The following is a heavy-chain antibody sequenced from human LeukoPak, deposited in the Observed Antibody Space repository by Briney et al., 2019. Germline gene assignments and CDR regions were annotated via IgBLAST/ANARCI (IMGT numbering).Heavy chain of an antibody. V-gene: IGHV4-34*01. J-gene: IGHJ6*03. CDR3: ARRYGYYYYYIDV. D-gene: IGHD5-18*01. Sequence: SETLSLTCAVSGGSFSSYYWTWIRQPPGKGLKWIGEINHSETTHYNPSLKSRVTISVDTFKNQFSLKLSSVTAADTAVYYCARRYGYYYYYIDVWGKGTTVTVSS. CDR2: INHSETT. CDR1: GGSFSSYY.